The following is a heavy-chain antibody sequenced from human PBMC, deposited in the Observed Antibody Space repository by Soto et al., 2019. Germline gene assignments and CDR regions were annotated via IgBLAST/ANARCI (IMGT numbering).Heavy chain of an antibody. CDR1: GFTFSSYA. Sequence: PVGSLRLSCAASGFTFSSYAMHWVRQAPGKGLEWVAVISYDGSNKYYADSVKGRFTISRDNSKNTLYLQMNSLRAEDTAVYYCARDLRGLLWFGELLWAAGMDVWGQGTTVTVSS. D-gene: IGHD3-10*01. CDR3: ARDLRGLLWFGELLWAAGMDV. CDR2: ISYDGSNK. V-gene: IGHV3-30-3*01. J-gene: IGHJ6*02.